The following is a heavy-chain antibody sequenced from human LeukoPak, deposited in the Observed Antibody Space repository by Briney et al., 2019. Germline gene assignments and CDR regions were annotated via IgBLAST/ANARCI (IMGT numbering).Heavy chain of an antibody. D-gene: IGHD3-16*01. J-gene: IGHJ4*02. V-gene: IGHV4-34*01. CDR3: ARGGYDYVWGSFLYYFDY. CDR1: GGSFSGYY. CDR2: INHSGSA. Sequence: SETLSLTCAVSGGSFSGYYWTWIRQPPGKGLEWIGEINHSGSANYNPSLMSRVTISVDTSKNQFSLKLSSVTAADTAVYYCARGGYDYVWGSFLYYFDYWGQGTLVTVSS.